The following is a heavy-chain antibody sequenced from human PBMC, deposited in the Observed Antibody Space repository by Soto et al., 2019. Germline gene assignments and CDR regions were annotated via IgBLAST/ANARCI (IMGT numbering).Heavy chain of an antibody. J-gene: IGHJ4*02. CDR1: GGSISSGGYY. V-gene: IGHV4-31*01. Sequence: QVQLQESGPGLVKPSQTLSLTCTVSGGSISSGGYYWSWIRQHPGKGLEWIGYIYYSGSTYYNPSXXXXVXXXXXTXXXXXXXXLXXVTAAXXXXXXCAREPGVWGQGSLVTVSS. CDR2: IYYSGST. D-gene: IGHD2-21*02. CDR3: AREPGV.